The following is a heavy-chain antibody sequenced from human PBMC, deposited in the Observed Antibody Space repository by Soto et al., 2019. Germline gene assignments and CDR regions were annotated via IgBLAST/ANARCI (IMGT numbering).Heavy chain of an antibody. Sequence: HPGGSLRLSCAASGFTFSSYAMSWVRQAPGKGLEWVSAISGSGGSTYYADSVKGRFTISRDNSKNTLYLQMNSLRAEDTAVYYCAKRPAAPMVRGVNRGMDVWGQGTTVTVSS. V-gene: IGHV3-23*01. CDR1: GFTFSSYA. J-gene: IGHJ6*02. D-gene: IGHD3-10*01. CDR2: ISGSGGST. CDR3: AKRPAAPMVRGVNRGMDV.